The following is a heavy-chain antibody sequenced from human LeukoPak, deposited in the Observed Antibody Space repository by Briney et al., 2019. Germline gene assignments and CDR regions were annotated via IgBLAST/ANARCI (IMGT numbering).Heavy chain of an antibody. V-gene: IGHV4-34*01. D-gene: IGHD6-13*01. CDR1: GGSISSYY. CDR2: INHSGST. CDR3: AQVAAAGPHYYYYYMDV. J-gene: IGHJ6*03. Sequence: SETLSLTCTVSGGSISSYYWSWIRQPPGKGLEWIGEINHSGSTNYNPSLKSRVTISVDTSKNQFSLKLSSVTAADTAVYYCAQVAAAGPHYYYYYMDVWGKGTTVTISS.